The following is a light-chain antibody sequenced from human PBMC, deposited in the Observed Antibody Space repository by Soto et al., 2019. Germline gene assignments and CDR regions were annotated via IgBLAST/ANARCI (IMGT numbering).Light chain of an antibody. CDR1: SRDVGGYNC. CDR2: DVT. CDR3: CSHAASYAFV. Sequence: QSVLTQPRAVSGSPGQSVTISCTGTSRDVGGYNCVSWYQQHPCKAPQLIIYDVTQRPSGVPDRFSGSKSGNTASLSISGLQAEEEADYYCCSHAASYAFVFGSGTTVTV. V-gene: IGLV2-11*02. J-gene: IGLJ1*01.